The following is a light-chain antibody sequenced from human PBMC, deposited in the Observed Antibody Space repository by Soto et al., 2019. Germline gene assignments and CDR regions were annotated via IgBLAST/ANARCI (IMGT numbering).Light chain of an antibody. J-gene: IGLJ1*01. CDR1: SSNIGSNT. CDR3: AVWDDSLNGFYV. V-gene: IGLV1-44*01. CDR2: SNN. Sequence: QSVLTQPPSASGTPGQRVIISCSGSSSNIGSNTVNWYQQLPRTAPKLLIYSNNQRPSGVPDRFSGSKSGTSASLAISGLQSEDEADYYCAVWDDSLNGFYVFGTGTKLTVL.